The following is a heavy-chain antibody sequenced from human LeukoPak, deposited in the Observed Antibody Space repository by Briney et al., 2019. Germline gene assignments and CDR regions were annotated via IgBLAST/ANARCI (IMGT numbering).Heavy chain of an antibody. CDR1: GFTFSSYS. CDR3: ARGECGSDCDTPPLDY. Sequence: GGSLRLSCAVSGFTFSSYSMNWVRQAPGEGREWVAYITSSSSTIFYAHSVKGPFTIPTANAMNSLYLQTHRLRAEDTAVYCSARGECGSDCDTPPLDYSGPGTLGTAS. V-gene: IGHV3-48*01. D-gene: IGHD2-21*02. CDR2: ITSSSSTI. J-gene: IGHJ4*01.